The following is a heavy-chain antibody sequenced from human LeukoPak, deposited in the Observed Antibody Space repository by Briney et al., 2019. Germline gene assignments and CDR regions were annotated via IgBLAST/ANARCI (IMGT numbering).Heavy chain of an antibody. D-gene: IGHD2-15*01. CDR1: GFTVSSNY. V-gene: IGHV3-23*01. J-gene: IGHJ4*02. CDR3: AKDQARADCSSGSCYPFDF. Sequence: GGSLRLSCAASGFTVSSNYMSWVRQAPGKGLEWVSTISGSGGGTYYADSVKGRFTISRDNSKNTLYLQMNNLRVEDSAVYYCAKDQARADCSSGSCYPFDFWGQGTLVTVSS. CDR2: ISGSGGGT.